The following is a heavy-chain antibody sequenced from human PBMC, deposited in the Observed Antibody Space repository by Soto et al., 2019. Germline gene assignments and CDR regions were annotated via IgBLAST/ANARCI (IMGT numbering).Heavy chain of an antibody. V-gene: IGHV1-18*01. CDR3: ARDAAVGLFDY. Sequence: ASVKVSCKASGYTFTSYGSSWVRQAPGQGLEWMGWINAYNGNTKYARKLQGRATMTTDTSTSTAYMELRSLRSDDTAVYYCARDAAVGLFDYWGQGTLVTVSS. CDR1: GYTFTSYG. J-gene: IGHJ4*02. D-gene: IGHD1-26*01. CDR2: INAYNGNT.